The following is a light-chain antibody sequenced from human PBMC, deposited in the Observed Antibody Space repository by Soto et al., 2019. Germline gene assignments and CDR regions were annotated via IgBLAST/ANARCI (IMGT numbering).Light chain of an antibody. V-gene: IGLV2-11*01. J-gene: IGLJ1*01. CDR3: CSYAGSYKVYV. CDR2: DVS. CDR1: SSDVGGYNY. Sequence: QSALTQPRSVSGSPGQSVTISCTGTSSDVGGYNYVSWYQQHPGKAPKLMIYDVSKQPSRVPDRFSGSKSGNTDAMTISGLAAEDEGDYYCCSYAGSYKVYVFGTGTTVTV.